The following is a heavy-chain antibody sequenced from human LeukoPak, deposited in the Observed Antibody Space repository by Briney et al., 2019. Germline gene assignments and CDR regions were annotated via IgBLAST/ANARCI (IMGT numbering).Heavy chain of an antibody. CDR2: ISGSGGST. D-gene: IGHD3-22*01. J-gene: IGHJ4*02. Sequence: PGGSLRLSCAASGFTFSSYAMSWVGQAPGKGLEWVSAISGSGGSTYYADSVKGGFTISRDNSKNLLYLTMNSLRAEDTAVYYCTKDRAQYYYDSSGYDYWGQGTLVTVSS. CDR1: GFTFSSYA. V-gene: IGHV3-23*01. CDR3: TKDRAQYYYDSSGYDY.